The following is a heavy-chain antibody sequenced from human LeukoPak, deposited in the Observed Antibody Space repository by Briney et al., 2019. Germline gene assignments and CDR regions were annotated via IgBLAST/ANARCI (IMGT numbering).Heavy chain of an antibody. V-gene: IGHV4-34*09. D-gene: IGHD3-10*01. CDR1: GGSFSGYF. Sequence: SETLSLTCALSGGSFSGYFCSWIRQPPGKGREWFGEITDIGIPNYNPSLKSRVIMSADTSNNQFSLKLSSVTAADTAVYYCARENRFVDKGDWFDPWGQGTLVTVSS. CDR2: ITDIGIP. CDR3: ARENRFVDKGDWFDP. J-gene: IGHJ5*02.